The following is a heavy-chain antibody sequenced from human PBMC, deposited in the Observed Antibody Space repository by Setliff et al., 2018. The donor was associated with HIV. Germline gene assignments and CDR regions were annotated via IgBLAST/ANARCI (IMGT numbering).Heavy chain of an antibody. V-gene: IGHV3-48*04. J-gene: IGHJ5*02. D-gene: IGHD2-15*01. CDR1: GFTFRSYS. CDR2: ISSSSSTI. Sequence: GGSLRLSCAASGFTFRSYSMNWVRQTPGKGLEWVSYISSSSSTIYYADSEKGRFTSSRDNAKNSLYMHMNSLRAEDTAVYYCVQDPGPRIENWFDPWGQGTLVTVSS. CDR3: VQDPGPRIENWFDP.